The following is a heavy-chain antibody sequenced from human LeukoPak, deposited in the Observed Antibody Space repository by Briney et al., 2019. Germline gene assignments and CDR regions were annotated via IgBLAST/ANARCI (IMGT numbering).Heavy chain of an antibody. V-gene: IGHV4-30-4*08. Sequence: SETLSLTCTVSGGSISSYYWSWIRQPPGKGLEWIGYIYYSGSTYYNPSLKSRVTISVDTSKNQFSLKLSSVTAADTAVYYCARVKGRWLQRQGWFDPWGQGTLVTVSS. J-gene: IGHJ5*02. D-gene: IGHD5-24*01. CDR1: GGSISSYY. CDR2: IYYSGST. CDR3: ARVKGRWLQRQGWFDP.